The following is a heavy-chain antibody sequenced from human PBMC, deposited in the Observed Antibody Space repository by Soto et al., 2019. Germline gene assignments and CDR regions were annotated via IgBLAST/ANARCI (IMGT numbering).Heavy chain of an antibody. CDR1: GYTFTSYY. V-gene: IGHV1-46*01. D-gene: IGHD3-22*01. CDR3: ARDRGYYDSSGSIGCFDY. J-gene: IGHJ4*02. CDR2: INPSGGST. Sequence: ASVKVSCKASGYTFTSYYMHWVRQAPGQGLEWMGIINPSGGSTSYAQKFQGRVTMTRDTSTSTVYMELSSLRSEDTAVYYCARDRGYYDSSGSIGCFDYRGQGTLVTVSS.